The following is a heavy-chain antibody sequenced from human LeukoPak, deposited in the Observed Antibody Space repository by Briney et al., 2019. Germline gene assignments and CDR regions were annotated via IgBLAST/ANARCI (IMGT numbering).Heavy chain of an antibody. J-gene: IGHJ5*02. CDR3: ARHGYWNDPAGFDP. CDR1: GGSISSSSYY. D-gene: IGHD1-1*01. Sequence: SETLSLTCTVSGGSISSSSYYWGWIRQPPGKGLEWIGSIYYSGHTYYNPSLKSRVTISVDTSKNQFSLKLSSVTAADTAVYYCARHGYWNDPAGFDPWGQGTLVTVSS. V-gene: IGHV4-39*01. CDR2: IYYSGHT.